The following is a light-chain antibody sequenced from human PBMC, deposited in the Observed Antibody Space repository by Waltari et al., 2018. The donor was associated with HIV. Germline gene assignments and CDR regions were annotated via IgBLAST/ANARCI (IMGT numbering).Light chain of an antibody. J-gene: IGLJ2*01. CDR1: NSNIGSDT. CDR3: AAWDDSLNGEVV. V-gene: IGLV1-44*01. Sequence: QSLLTQPPSASATPVQRLTISCSGRNSNIGSDTVNWYRQLPGTAPKLLISRNTQRPSGVPDRFSGSTSGTAASLAISGLQSEDEADYYCAAWDDSLNGEVVFGGGTKLTVL. CDR2: RNT.